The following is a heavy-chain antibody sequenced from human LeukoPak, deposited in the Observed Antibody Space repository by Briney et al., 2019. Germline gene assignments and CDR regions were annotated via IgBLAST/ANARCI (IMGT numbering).Heavy chain of an antibody. CDR1: GFTVSSNY. Sequence: GGSLRLSCAASGFTVSSNYMSWVRQAPGKGLEWVSSISSGGNYKYYGDSVWGRFTISRDDAKNSLYLEMNSLRAEDTAVYYCARDTRQTSVTNFDSWGQGTLVIVS. CDR3: ARDTRQTSVTNFDS. J-gene: IGHJ4*02. V-gene: IGHV3-21*06. CDR2: ISSGGNYK. D-gene: IGHD4-17*01.